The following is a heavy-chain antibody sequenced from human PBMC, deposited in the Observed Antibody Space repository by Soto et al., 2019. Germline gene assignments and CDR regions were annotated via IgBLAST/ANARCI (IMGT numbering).Heavy chain of an antibody. V-gene: IGHV4-34*01. J-gene: IGHJ6*03. D-gene: IGHD3-9*01. CDR3: ARGHSGYTFTGYMDV. CDR2: INHSGST. CDR1: GGSFSGYY. Sequence: PSETLSLTCAVYGGSFSGYYWSWIRQPPGKGLEWIGEINHSGSTNYNPSLKSRVTISVDTSKNQFSLKLSSVTAADTAVYYCARGHSGYTFTGYMDVWGKETTVTVSS.